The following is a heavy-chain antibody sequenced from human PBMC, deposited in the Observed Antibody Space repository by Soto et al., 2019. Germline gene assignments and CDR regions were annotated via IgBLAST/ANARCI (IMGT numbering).Heavy chain of an antibody. CDR2: ISSSSSSTI. CDR1: GFTFSSYS. J-gene: IGHJ4*02. Sequence: TGGSLRLSCAASGFTFSSYSMNWVRQAPGKGLEWVSYISSSSSSTIYYADSVKGRFTISRDNAKNSLYLQMNSLRDEDTAVYYCASWDRRGFDYWGQGTLVTVSS. V-gene: IGHV3-48*02. D-gene: IGHD1-26*01. CDR3: ASWDRRGFDY.